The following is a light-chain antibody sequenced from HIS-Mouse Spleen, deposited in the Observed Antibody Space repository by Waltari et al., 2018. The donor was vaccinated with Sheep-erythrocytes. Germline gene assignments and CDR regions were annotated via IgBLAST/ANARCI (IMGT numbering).Light chain of an antibody. V-gene: IGKV1-33*01. CDR1: QDISNY. Sequence: QMTQSPSSLSASVGERVTITCQASQDISNYLKWYQQKPGKAPKLLIYDSSNLETGVPSRFSGSGSGTDFTFTISSLQPEDIATYYCQQYDNLLTFGGGTKVEIK. J-gene: IGKJ4*01. CDR3: QQYDNLLT. CDR2: DSS.